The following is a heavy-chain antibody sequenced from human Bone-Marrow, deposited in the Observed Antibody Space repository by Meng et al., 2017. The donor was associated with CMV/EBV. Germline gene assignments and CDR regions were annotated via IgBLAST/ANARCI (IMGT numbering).Heavy chain of an antibody. V-gene: IGHV1-2*02. CDR2: INPNSGST. Sequence: ASVKVSCKASGYTFTDYYIHWVRQAPGQGLEWMGWINPNSGSTNYAQKFQGRVTMTRDTSISTAYMELSRLRSDDTAVYYCARDLMGAVVVPAANKKAYYYYGMDVWGQGTTVTVSS. J-gene: IGHJ6*02. CDR1: GYTFTDYY. D-gene: IGHD2-2*01. CDR3: ARDLMGAVVVPAANKKAYYYYGMDV.